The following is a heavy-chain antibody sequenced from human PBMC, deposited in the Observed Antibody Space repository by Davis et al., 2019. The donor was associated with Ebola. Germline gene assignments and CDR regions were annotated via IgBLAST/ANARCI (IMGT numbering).Heavy chain of an antibody. D-gene: IGHD2-2*01. CDR1: GFPFSSYA. CDR2: VTGNDANT. V-gene: IGHV3-23*01. Sequence: GESLKISCAASGFPFSSYAMNWVRQAPGKGLEWVSAVTGNDANTYYADSVKGRFTISRDNSKDTVDLQMNSLRAEDAAVYYCAKAIVASSYGAMDVWGQGTTVIVSS. J-gene: IGHJ6*02. CDR3: AKAIVASSYGAMDV.